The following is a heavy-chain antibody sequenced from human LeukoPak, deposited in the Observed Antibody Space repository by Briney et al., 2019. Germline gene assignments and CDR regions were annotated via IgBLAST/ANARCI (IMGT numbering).Heavy chain of an antibody. CDR2: INYSGST. J-gene: IGHJ2*01. Sequence: SESLSLTCTVSGHSISSPYWNWIRQPPGKGLEWIGNINYSGSTDYNPSLKSRVTISVDTSKNQSSLRLSAVTAPDTAVYHCARDKGPYWYFDLWGRGTLVTVSS. CDR1: GHSISSPY. V-gene: IGHV4-59*11. CDR3: ARDKGPYWYFDL.